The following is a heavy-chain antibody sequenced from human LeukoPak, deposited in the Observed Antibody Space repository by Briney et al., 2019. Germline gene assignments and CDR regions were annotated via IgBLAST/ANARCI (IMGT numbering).Heavy chain of an antibody. D-gene: IGHD6-19*01. Sequence: SETLSLTCTVSGGSITSRDHYWGWIRRPPGKRLQWIGSIYFSGNTDYNSSLKSRVTISVDTSRNQFSLKLRSLTAADTAVYYCARQVSGLSLYYFDYWGQGTLITVSS. V-gene: IGHV4-39*01. CDR3: ARQVSGLSLYYFDY. CDR2: IYFSGNT. CDR1: GGSITSRDHY. J-gene: IGHJ4*02.